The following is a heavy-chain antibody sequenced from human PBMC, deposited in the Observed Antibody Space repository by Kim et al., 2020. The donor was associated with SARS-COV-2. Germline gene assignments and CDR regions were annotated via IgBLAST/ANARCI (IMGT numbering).Heavy chain of an antibody. V-gene: IGHV3-7*03. CDR2: DR. J-gene: IGHJ4*02. CDR3: ARDSGGSLDY. D-gene: IGHD3-16*01. Sequence: DRNYVDSVRGRFTFSRDNGKNSLYLQMNSLRAEDTAVYYCARDSGGSLDYWGQGTLVTVYS.